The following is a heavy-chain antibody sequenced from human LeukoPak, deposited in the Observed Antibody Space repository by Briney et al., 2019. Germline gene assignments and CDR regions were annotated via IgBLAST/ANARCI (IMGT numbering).Heavy chain of an antibody. J-gene: IGHJ4*02. D-gene: IGHD6-13*01. CDR2: ISSDGVTT. Sequence: GGSLRLSCAASGFTISRYTMHWVRQAPGKGLESVPAISSDGVTTYYANSVKGRFTISRDNSKNTLYLQMDSLRAEDMAVYYCAREGSPGTFDYWGQGTLVTVSS. V-gene: IGHV3-64*01. CDR3: AREGSPGTFDY. CDR1: GFTISRYT.